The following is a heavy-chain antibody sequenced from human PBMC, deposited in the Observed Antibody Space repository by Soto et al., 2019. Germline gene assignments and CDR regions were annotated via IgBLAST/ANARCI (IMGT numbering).Heavy chain of an antibody. CDR3: AKDAAAGTGYYYYGMDV. V-gene: IGHV3-9*01. D-gene: IGHD6-13*01. CDR2: ISWNSGSI. CDR1: GFTFDDYA. J-gene: IGHJ6*02. Sequence: EVQLVESGGGLVQPGRSLRLSCAASGFTFDDYAMHWVRQAPGKGLEWVSGISWNSGSIGYADSVKGRFTISRDNAKNSLYLQMNSLRAEDTALYYCAKDAAAGTGYYYYGMDVWGQGTTVTVSS.